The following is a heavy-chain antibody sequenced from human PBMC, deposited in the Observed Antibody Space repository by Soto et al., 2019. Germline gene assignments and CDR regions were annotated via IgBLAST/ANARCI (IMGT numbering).Heavy chain of an antibody. V-gene: IGHV1-18*01. D-gene: IGHD6-13*01. CDR1: GYTFTSYG. Sequence: QVQLVQSGAEVKKPGASVKVSCKASGYTFTSYGISWVRQAPGQGLEWMGWISAYNGNTNYAQKLQGRVTMTTDTSTSTAYMELRSLRSDDTAVYYCARAPFRISAAAGRAYVDYWGQGTLVTVSS. CDR3: ARAPFRISAAAGRAYVDY. CDR2: ISAYNGNT. J-gene: IGHJ4*02.